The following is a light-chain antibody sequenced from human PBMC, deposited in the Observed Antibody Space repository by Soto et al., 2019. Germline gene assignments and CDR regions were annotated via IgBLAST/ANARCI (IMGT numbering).Light chain of an antibody. Sequence: EIVLTQSPGTLSLSPGERATLSCRASQSVSSDYLAWYQQIPGQAPRLLIYGASSRATGIPDRFSGSGSGTDFTLTISRLEPEDFAMYYCQQYGSSPRTFGQGTKVEIK. CDR3: QQYGSSPRT. CDR1: QSVSSDY. J-gene: IGKJ1*01. CDR2: GAS. V-gene: IGKV3-20*01.